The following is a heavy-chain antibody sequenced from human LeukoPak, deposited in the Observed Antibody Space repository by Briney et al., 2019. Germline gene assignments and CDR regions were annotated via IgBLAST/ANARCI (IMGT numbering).Heavy chain of an antibody. CDR3: ARDIGDCSSISCYDHYYYMDV. D-gene: IGHD2-2*01. Sequence: PGGSLRLSCAASGFAVTTNYLTWVRQAPGKGLEWVANIKQDGSEKYYVDSVKGRFTISRDNTKNSLYLQMNSLRAEDTALYYCARDIGDCSSISCYDHYYYMDVWGKGTTVTVSS. CDR1: GFAVTTNY. J-gene: IGHJ6*03. CDR2: IKQDGSEK. V-gene: IGHV3-7*01.